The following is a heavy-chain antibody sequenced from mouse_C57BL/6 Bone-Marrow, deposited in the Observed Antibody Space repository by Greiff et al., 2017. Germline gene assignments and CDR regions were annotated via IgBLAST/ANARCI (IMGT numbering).Heavy chain of an antibody. CDR2: IYPGSGST. CDR1: GYTFTSYW. D-gene: IGHD4-1*01. J-gene: IGHJ1*03. V-gene: IGHV1-55*01. CDR3: AELTGTWWYFDV. Sequence: VKVVESGAELVKPGASVKMSCKASGYTFTSYWITWVKQRPGQGLEWIGDIYPGSGSTNYNEKFKSKATLTVDTSSSTAYMQLSSLTSEDSAVYYCAELTGTWWYFDVWGTGTTVTVSS.